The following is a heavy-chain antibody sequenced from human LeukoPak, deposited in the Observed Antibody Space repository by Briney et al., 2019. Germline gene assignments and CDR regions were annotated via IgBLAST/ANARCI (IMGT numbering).Heavy chain of an antibody. J-gene: IGHJ6*02. D-gene: IGHD2-2*01. V-gene: IGHV3-30*03. Sequence: PGGSLRLSCAASGLTFSSYGMHWVRQAPGKGLEWVAAIPYDGSNKYYAGSVKGRFTISRDNSKNTMYLQMISLRSEDTAVYYCARNEKPAMGQYYYYGMDVWGQGTTVTVSS. CDR2: IPYDGSNK. CDR3: ARNEKPAMGQYYYYGMDV. CDR1: GLTFSSYG.